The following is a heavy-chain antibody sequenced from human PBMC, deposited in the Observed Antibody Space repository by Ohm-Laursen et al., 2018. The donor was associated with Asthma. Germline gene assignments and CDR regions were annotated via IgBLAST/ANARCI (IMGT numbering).Heavy chain of an antibody. CDR2: FSLDSDRI. V-gene: IGHV3-9*01. CDR1: GFTFSSFN. J-gene: IGHJ6*02. D-gene: IGHD3-3*01. Sequence: SLRLSCAASGFTFSSFNMHWVRQPPGKGLEWVSGFSLDSDRIDYADSVRGRFTVSRDNAKNSLSLQMNSLRAEDTAVYYCASGKLTNYYYGMDVWGQGTTVTVSS. CDR3: ASGKLTNYYYGMDV.